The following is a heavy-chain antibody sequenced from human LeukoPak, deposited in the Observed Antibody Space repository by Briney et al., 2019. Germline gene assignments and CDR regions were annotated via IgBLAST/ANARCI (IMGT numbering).Heavy chain of an antibody. CDR2: ISSSGSPI. CDR3: ARHPWIQVSEDGFDI. V-gene: IGHV3-48*03. D-gene: IGHD5-18*01. CDR1: GFTFSTYE. Sequence: GGSLRLSCAASGFTFSTYEMNWVRQAPGKGLEWVSYISSSGSPIYYADSVKGRFTISRDNARNSLYLQVNSLRAEDTAVYYCARHPWIQVSEDGFDIWGQGTMVTVSP. J-gene: IGHJ3*02.